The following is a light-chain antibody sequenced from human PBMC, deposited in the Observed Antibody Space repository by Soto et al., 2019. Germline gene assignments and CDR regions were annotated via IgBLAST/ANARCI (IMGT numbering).Light chain of an antibody. CDR2: ENN. Sequence: QSVLTQAPSVSAAPGQKVTMSFSGSTSNIGNNYVSWYQQLPGTAPKLLIYENNKRPSGIPDRFSGSKSGTAATLGITGLQTGDEVDYYCGTWDSSLSAEVFGGGTKLTVL. V-gene: IGLV1-51*02. J-gene: IGLJ3*02. CDR1: TSNIGNNY. CDR3: GTWDSSLSAEV.